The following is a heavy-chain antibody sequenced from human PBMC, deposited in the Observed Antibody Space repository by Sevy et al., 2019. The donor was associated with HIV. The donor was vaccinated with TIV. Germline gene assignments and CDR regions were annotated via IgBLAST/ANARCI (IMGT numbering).Heavy chain of an antibody. V-gene: IGHV3-48*01. Sequence: GGSLRLPCEASEFTFSDYNMNWVRQAPGKGLEWVSYISSAGLSIFYADSVKGRFTVSRDNARDSLFLQMDSLRAEDTAVYYCARDVEYYYDSSGHYYPTSSFDSWGRGTLVTVSS. CDR1: EFTFSDYN. D-gene: IGHD3-22*01. CDR2: ISSAGLSI. J-gene: IGHJ4*02. CDR3: ARDVEYYYDSSGHYYPTSSFDS.